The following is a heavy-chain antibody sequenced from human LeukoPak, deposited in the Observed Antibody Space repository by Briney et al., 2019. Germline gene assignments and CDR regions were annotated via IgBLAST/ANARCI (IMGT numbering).Heavy chain of an antibody. J-gene: IGHJ4*02. V-gene: IGHV3-21*01. CDR1: GFTFSSYS. Sequence: PGGSLRLSCAASGFTFSSYSMNWVRQAPGKGLEWVSSISSSSSYIYYADSVKGRFTISRDNAKNSLYLQMNSLRAEDTAVYYCAGGGRRDGYNYQHYWGQGTLVTVSS. D-gene: IGHD5-24*01. CDR3: AGGGRRDGYNYQHY. CDR2: ISSSSSYI.